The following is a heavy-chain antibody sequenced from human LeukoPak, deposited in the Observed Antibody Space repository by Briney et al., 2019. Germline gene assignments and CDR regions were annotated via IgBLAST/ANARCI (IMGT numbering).Heavy chain of an antibody. Sequence: GGSLRLSCAASGFSFSSYAMTWARQAPVKGLEWVSAISGDGTRTYYADSVKGRFTISRDNAKNSLYLQMNSLRAEDTAIYYCAKDHRSASESYYFDYWGQGSLVTVSS. CDR3: AKDHRSASESYYFDY. D-gene: IGHD3-10*01. V-gene: IGHV3-23*01. CDR1: GFSFSSYA. CDR2: ISGDGTRT. J-gene: IGHJ4*02.